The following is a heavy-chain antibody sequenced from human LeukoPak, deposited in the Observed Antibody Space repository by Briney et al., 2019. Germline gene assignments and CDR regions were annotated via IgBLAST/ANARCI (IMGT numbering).Heavy chain of an antibody. V-gene: IGHV1-18*01. CDR3: AREDSGSYSYYYYYMDV. CDR2: ISAYNGNT. Sequence: GASVKVSCKASGYTFTSYGISWVRQAPGQGLEWTGWISAYNGNTNYAQKLQGRVTMTTDTSTSTAYMELRSLRSDDTAVYYCAREDSGSYSYYYYYMDVWGKGTTVTVSS. CDR1: GYTFTSYG. J-gene: IGHJ6*03. D-gene: IGHD1-26*01.